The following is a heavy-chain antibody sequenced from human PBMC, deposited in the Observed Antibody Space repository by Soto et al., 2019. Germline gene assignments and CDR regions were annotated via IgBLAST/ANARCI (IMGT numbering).Heavy chain of an antibody. Sequence: GGSLRLSCAASGFTFSSYAMSWVRQAPGKGLEWVSAISGSGGSTYYADSVKGRFTISRDNSKNTLYLQMNSLRAEDTAVYYCAKDRRYSGSFGFQTGAEYFQHWGQGTLVTVSS. V-gene: IGHV3-23*01. J-gene: IGHJ1*01. CDR2: ISGSGGST. CDR3: AKDRRYSGSFGFQTGAEYFQH. D-gene: IGHD1-26*01. CDR1: GFTFSSYA.